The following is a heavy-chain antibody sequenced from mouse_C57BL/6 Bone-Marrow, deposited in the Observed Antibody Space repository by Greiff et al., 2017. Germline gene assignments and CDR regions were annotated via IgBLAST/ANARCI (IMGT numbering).Heavy chain of an antibody. CDR1: GFSLTSYG. CDR2: IWRGGST. CDR3: AKNERLGRGYFDV. J-gene: IGHJ1*03. D-gene: IGHD4-1*01. Sequence: QVQLQQSGPGLVQPSQSLSITCTVSGFSLTSYGVHWVRQSPGKGLEWLGVIWRGGSTDYNAAFMSRLSITKDNSKSQVFYKMHSLQADDTAIYTWAKNERLGRGYFDVWGTGTTVTVSS. V-gene: IGHV2-5*01.